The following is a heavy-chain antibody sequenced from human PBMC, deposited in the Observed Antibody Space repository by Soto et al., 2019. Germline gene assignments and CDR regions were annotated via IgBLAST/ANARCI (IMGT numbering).Heavy chain of an antibody. D-gene: IGHD3-10*01. CDR3: ARFRRNYFDN. V-gene: IGHV4-59*01. J-gene: IGHJ4*02. Sequence: SETLSLTCTVSGDSISGFYWSWIRQPPAKGLEWIGYINYAGSTYYSPSLQSRVTISLDSSKKQFSLILTSVTATDTAVYFCARFRRNYFDNWGQGTLVTVSS. CDR1: GDSISGFY. CDR2: INYAGST.